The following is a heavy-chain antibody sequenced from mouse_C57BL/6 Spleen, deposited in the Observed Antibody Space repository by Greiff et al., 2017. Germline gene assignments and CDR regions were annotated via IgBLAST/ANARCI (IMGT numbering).Heavy chain of an antibody. CDR3: TTYGRSYVDFEV. CDR2: IDPENGDT. V-gene: IGHV14-4*01. D-gene: IGHD1-1*01. J-gene: IGHJ1*03. Sequence: VQLQQSGAELVRPGASVKLSCTASGSNFKDYYMHWVKQRPEQVLEWIGWIDPENGDTEYASKFQGKATITADTSSNTAYLQLSSLTSEDSAFDFCTTYGRSYVDFEVWGKGTTVTVSS. CDR1: GSNFKDYY.